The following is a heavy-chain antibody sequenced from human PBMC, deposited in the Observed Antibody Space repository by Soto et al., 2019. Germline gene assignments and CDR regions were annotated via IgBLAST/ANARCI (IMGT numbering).Heavy chain of an antibody. V-gene: IGHV3-23*01. J-gene: IGHJ6*02. CDR1: GFSSNNYT. Sequence: GGFLGRSWAGSGFSSNNYTKTWVRQTPEKGLQWVSAISGGGGSTYYADSVKGRFTISRNNAKNSLYLQMNSLRAEDTAVYYCAIDYCSSTSCPTYIYGMDVWGQGTTVKVS. CDR3: AIDYCSSTSCPTYIYGMDV. D-gene: IGHD2-2*01. CDR2: ISGGGGST.